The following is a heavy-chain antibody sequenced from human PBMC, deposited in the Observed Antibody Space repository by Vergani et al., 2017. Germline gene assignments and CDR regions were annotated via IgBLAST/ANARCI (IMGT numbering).Heavy chain of an antibody. CDR2: INAGNGNT. J-gene: IGHJ5*02. CDR3: ARERKDDSSGYYTPSYNWFDP. V-gene: IGHV1-3*01. CDR1: GYTFTSYA. Sequence: QVQLVQSGAEGKKPGASGKVSCKASGYTFTSYAMHWVRQAPGQRREWMGWINAGNGNTKSSQKFQGRVTITRDTSASTAYMELSSLRSEDTAVYYCARERKDDSSGYYTPSYNWFDPWGQGTLVTVSS. D-gene: IGHD3-22*01.